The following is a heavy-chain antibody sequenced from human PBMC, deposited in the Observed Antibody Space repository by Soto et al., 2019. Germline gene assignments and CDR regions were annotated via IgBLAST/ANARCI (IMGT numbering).Heavy chain of an antibody. D-gene: IGHD5-12*01. V-gene: IGHV3-21*04. Sequence: GGSLRLSCETSGFTFKNYGIIWVRQAPGKGLEWVSSISSTSSFIYYSDSVKGRFTMSRENSRSTVYLKMNSLRAEDTAVYYCAGVHPFPAHTGYDLMPTFFDSWGQGALVTVSS. CDR2: ISSTSSFI. CDR3: AGVHPFPAHTGYDLMPTFFDS. J-gene: IGHJ4*02. CDR1: GFTFKNYG.